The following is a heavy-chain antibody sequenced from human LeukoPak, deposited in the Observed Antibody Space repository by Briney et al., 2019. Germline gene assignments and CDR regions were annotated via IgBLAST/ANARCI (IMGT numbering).Heavy chain of an antibody. Sequence: ASVKVSCKASGYTFTSYYMHWVRQAAGQGVEWNGIINPSGGSTSYAQKFQGRVTMTRDTSTRKVYMELSSLRSEDTAVYYCARESVSGSSAFDIWGQGTMVTVSP. CDR3: ARESVSGSSAFDI. CDR2: INPSGGST. J-gene: IGHJ3*02. CDR1: GYTFTSYY. V-gene: IGHV1-46*01. D-gene: IGHD3-10*01.